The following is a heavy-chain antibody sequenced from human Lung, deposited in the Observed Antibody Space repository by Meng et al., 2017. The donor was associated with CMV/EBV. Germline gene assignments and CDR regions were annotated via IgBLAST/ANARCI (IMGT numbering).Heavy chain of an antibody. CDR1: GGSFSGYY. CDR3: ARRLRFLEWLLYLGWFDP. J-gene: IGHJ5*02. D-gene: IGHD3-3*01. Sequence: LSCAVYGGSFSGYYWSWIRQPPGKGLEWIGEINHSGSTNYNPSLKSRVTISVDTSKNQFSLKLSSVTAADTAVYYCARRLRFLEWLLYLGWFDPWGHGTLVTVSS. CDR2: INHSGST. V-gene: IGHV4-34*01.